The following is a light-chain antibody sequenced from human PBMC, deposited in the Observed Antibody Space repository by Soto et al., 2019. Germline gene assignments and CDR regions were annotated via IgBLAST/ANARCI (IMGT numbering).Light chain of an antibody. J-gene: IGKJ4*01. CDR3: QQSYSTPQLT. CDR2: AAS. CDR1: QSISSY. Sequence: DIQMTQSPSSLSASVGDRVTITCRASQSISSYLNWYQQNRRKAPKLLIYAASSLQSGVPSRFSGSGSGTDFTLTISSLQPEDFATYYCQQSYSTPQLTFGEGTKVEIK. V-gene: IGKV1-39*01.